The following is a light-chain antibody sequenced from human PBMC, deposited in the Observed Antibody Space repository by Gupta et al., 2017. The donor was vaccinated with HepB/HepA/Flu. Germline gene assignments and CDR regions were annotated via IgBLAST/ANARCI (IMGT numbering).Light chain of an antibody. CDR2: SVS. J-gene: IGLJ1*01. Sequence: QSALTQPASVSGSPGQSITISCTGTSDDVGGYNYVSWYQQHPGKAPKVLIFSVSDRPSGVFTRFSGSKSGNTASLTISCLQAEDEADYFCSSYTGNSIFYVFGTGTKVTVL. CDR1: SDDVGGYNY. V-gene: IGLV2-14*03. CDR3: SSYTGNSIFYV.